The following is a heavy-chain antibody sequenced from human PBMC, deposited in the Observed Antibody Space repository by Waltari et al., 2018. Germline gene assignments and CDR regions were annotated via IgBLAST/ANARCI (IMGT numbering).Heavy chain of an antibody. Sequence: QVQLQQWGAGLLKPSETLSLTCAVYGGSFNDYNWSWIRPPPGKGLEWIGEINHSGRTNYNPSLKSRVTISVDTSKNQFSLKLSSVTDADTGVYYCARGGIVVVAATPIRHWGQGSLVTVSS. CDR1: GGSFNDYN. CDR3: ARGGIVVVAATPIRH. J-gene: IGHJ4*02. V-gene: IGHV4-34*01. CDR2: INHSGRT. D-gene: IGHD2-15*01.